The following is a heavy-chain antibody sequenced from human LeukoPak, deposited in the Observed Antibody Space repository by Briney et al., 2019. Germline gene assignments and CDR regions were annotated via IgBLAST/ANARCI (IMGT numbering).Heavy chain of an antibody. CDR1: GFTVINET. D-gene: IGHD4-17*01. J-gene: IGHJ4*02. CDR2: IYSDGTI. Sequence: GGSLRLSCAASGFTVINETMSWVRQVPGKGLEWVSLIYSDGTIYYADSVKGRFTIHRDSSKNTLYLQMNTLRADDTAVYYCTKADDGFAYWGQGTLVTVSS. V-gene: IGHV3-53*01. CDR3: TKADDGFAY.